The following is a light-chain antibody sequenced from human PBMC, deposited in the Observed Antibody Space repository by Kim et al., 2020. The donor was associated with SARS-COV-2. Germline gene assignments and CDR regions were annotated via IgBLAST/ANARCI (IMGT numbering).Light chain of an antibody. CDR2: WAS. CDR1: QSVLYSSNNKNY. J-gene: IGKJ3*01. CDR3: QQYYSTPFT. V-gene: IGKV4-1*01. Sequence: DIVMTQSPDSLVVSRGERATINCKSSQSVLYSSNNKNYLAWYQQKPGQPPKLLIYWASTRESGVPDRFSGSGSATDFTLTISSLQAEDVAVYYCQQYYSTPFTFGPGTKVDIK.